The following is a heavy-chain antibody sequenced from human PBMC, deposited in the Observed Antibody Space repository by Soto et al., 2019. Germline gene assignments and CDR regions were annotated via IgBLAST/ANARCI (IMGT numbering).Heavy chain of an antibody. V-gene: IGHV3-33*08. D-gene: IGHD2-21*01. CDR1: GFTFRTYS. Sequence: GGSLRLSCASSGFTFRTYSMSWVRQAPGKGLEWVAVIWYDGNNKYYADSVKGRFTISRDNSNNTLYVQMTSLRAEDTAVYYCARGLHSLFDYWGQGTLVTVST. CDR2: IWYDGNNK. CDR3: ARGLHSLFDY. J-gene: IGHJ4*02.